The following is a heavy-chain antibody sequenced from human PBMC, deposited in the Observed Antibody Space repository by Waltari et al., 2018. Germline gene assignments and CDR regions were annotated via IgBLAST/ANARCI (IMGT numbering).Heavy chain of an antibody. CDR1: GYSISSGYY. V-gene: IGHV4-38-2*01. CDR2: IYDSGNN. CDR3: ARWVGYGDLYYFDY. J-gene: IGHJ4*02. Sequence: QVQLQESGPGLVKPSETLSLTCAVSGYSISSGYYWGWIRQPPGKGLEWIGSIYDSGNNYYNPYLKSRVTISVDTSKNQFSLKLSSVTAADTAVYYCARWVGYGDLYYFDYWGQGTLVTVSS. D-gene: IGHD4-17*01.